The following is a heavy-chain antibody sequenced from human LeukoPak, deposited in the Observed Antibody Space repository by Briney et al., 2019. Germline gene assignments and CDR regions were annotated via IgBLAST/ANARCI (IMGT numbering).Heavy chain of an antibody. V-gene: IGHV3-11*01. CDR1: GFSFSDYY. D-gene: IGHD4-17*01. Sequence: GGSLRLSCAASGFSFSDYYISWIRQAPGKGLEWVSYISSGGSTTYYADSVKGRFTISRDNAQKSVYLQMNSLRVEDTAVYYCARDYPLAYGVAGEASSDYWGQGTLVTVSS. CDR3: ARDYPLAYGVAGEASSDY. CDR2: ISSGGSTT. J-gene: IGHJ4*02.